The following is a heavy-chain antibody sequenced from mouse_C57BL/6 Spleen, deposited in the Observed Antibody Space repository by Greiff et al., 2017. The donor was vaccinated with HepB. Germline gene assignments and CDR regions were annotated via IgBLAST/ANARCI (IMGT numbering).Heavy chain of an antibody. J-gene: IGHJ4*01. Sequence: QVQLQQPGAELVMPGASVKLSCKASGYTFTSYWMHWVKQRPGQGLEWIGEIDPSDSYTNYNQKFKGKSTLTVDKSSSTAYMQLSSLTSEDSAVYYCARYGHYYGSSGYAMDYWGQGTSVTVSS. V-gene: IGHV1-69*01. CDR3: ARYGHYYGSSGYAMDY. CDR1: GYTFTSYW. CDR2: IDPSDSYT. D-gene: IGHD1-1*01.